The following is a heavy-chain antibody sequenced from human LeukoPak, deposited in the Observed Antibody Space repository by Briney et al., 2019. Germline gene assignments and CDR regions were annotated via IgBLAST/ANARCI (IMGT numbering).Heavy chain of an antibody. CDR2: ISGSGGST. V-gene: IGHV3-23*01. Sequence: PGGSLRLSCAASGFTFSSDAMSWVRQAPGKGLEWVSAISGSGGSTYYADSVKGRFTISRDNSKNTLYLQMNSLKTEDTAVYYCTTLVVFDYWGQGTLVTVSS. J-gene: IGHJ4*02. CDR3: TTLVVFDY. CDR1: GFTFSSDA. D-gene: IGHD3-22*01.